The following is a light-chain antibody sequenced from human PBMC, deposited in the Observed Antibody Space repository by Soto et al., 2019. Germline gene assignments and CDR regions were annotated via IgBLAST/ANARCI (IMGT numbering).Light chain of an antibody. CDR1: QSLLHRNGYNY. V-gene: IGKV2-28*01. Sequence: DIVMTQSPLSLPVTPGEPASISCRSSQSLLHRNGYNYLDWYLQKAGQSPQLLLYLCSNRASGVPERFSGSGSGKDFTLKISRVEAEDVGVYYCMQALQSPLTFGGGTKVEMK. CDR2: LCS. CDR3: MQALQSPLT. J-gene: IGKJ4*01.